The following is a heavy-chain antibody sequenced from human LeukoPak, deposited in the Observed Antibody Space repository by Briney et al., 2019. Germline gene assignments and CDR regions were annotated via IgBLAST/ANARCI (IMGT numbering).Heavy chain of an antibody. Sequence: ASVNVSCKASAYTFTDYYLHWVRQAPGQGSDGLAWMSRKSRATNFAQKFQGRVSLTRDTSITTAYMDLSRLRSEDTAVYYCATETPAGVAWGQGTLVTVSS. CDR3: ATETPAGVA. CDR2: MSRKSRAT. J-gene: IGHJ5*02. V-gene: IGHV1-2*02. CDR1: AYTFTDYY. D-gene: IGHD2-2*01.